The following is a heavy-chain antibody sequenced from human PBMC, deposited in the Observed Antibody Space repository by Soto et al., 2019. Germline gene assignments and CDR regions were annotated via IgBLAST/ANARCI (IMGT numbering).Heavy chain of an antibody. Sequence: EVQSLESGGDLVQPGGSLRLSCAASGFTLSNYAMSWVRQAPGKGLEWVSVISGSGSSTYYADSVKGRFTISRDNSKNTLYLQMNSLRAEDTAVYYCAKDLAGGNYYWGQGTLVTVSS. CDR2: ISGSGSST. V-gene: IGHV3-23*01. CDR3: AKDLAGGNYY. D-gene: IGHD1-26*01. J-gene: IGHJ4*02. CDR1: GFTLSNYA.